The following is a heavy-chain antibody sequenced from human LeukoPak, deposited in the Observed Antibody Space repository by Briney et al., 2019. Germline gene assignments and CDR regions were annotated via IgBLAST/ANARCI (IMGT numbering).Heavy chain of an antibody. J-gene: IGHJ4*02. CDR1: GFTFSSYG. D-gene: IGHD3-10*01. V-gene: IGHV3-30*03. CDR2: ISVDGSNE. Sequence: GGSLRLSCAASGFTFSSYGMHWVRQAPGKGLEWVAVISVDGSNEYYADSVKGRFTISRDNAKNSLYLQMNSLRAEDTAVYYCARDPGDYWGQGTLVIVSS. CDR3: ARDPGDY.